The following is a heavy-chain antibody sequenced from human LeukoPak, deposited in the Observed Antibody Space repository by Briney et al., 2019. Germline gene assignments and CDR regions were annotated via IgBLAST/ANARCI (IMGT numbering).Heavy chain of an antibody. CDR3: ARNVGGGDTFDY. D-gene: IGHD2-21*02. V-gene: IGHV3-11*04. CDR1: GFTSSDYY. Sequence: GGSLRLSCAASGFTSSDYYMSWIRQAPGKGLEWVSYISSSGSTIYYADSVKGRFTISRDNSRNTLFLQMNSLRAEDTAVYFCARNVGGGDTFDYWGQGTLVTVSS. CDR2: ISSSGSTI. J-gene: IGHJ4*02.